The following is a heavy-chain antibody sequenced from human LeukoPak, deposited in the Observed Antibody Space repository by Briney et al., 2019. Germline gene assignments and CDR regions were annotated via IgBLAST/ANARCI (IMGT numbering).Heavy chain of an antibody. D-gene: IGHD3-22*01. CDR1: GYTFAGYY. Sequence: ASVKVSCKASGYTFAGYYMHWVRQAPGQGLEWMGWINPNSGGTNYAQKFQGRVTMTRDTSISTAYMELSSLRSEDTAVYYCARGSKVVPAAKKYYYDSRIYAYWGRGTLVTVCS. J-gene: IGHJ4*02. CDR3: ARGSKVVPAAKKYYYDSRIYAY. CDR2: INPNSGGT. V-gene: IGHV1-2*02.